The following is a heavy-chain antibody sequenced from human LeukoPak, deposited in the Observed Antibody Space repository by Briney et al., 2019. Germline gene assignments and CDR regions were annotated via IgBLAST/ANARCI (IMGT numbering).Heavy chain of an antibody. Sequence: SETLSLTCAVYGKSFSGYYWSWIRQPPGRGLEWLGEINHSGSTNYNPSLKSRVTISVDKSKNQLSLKLSSVTAADTAVYYCASPGASYAFDIWGQGTMVTVSS. CDR1: GKSFSGYY. CDR2: INHSGST. V-gene: IGHV4-34*01. J-gene: IGHJ3*02. D-gene: IGHD1-26*01. CDR3: ASPGASYAFDI.